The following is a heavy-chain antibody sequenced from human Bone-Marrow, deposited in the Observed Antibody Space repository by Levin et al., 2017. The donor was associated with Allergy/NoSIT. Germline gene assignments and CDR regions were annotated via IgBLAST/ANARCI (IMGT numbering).Heavy chain of an antibody. J-gene: IGHJ4*02. CDR3: TKESPMSGNFYLDY. CDR1: ASTFTRSA. D-gene: IGHD1-26*01. Sequence: ETLSLTCAASASTFTRSAMSWVRQPPGKGLERDSSISSFGTSTYYPNPVKGRFAIFRDNSNNPLHLQMNNLGAEDSALDYCTKESPMSGNFYLDYWGQGTLVTGSA. V-gene: IGHV3-23*01. CDR2: ISSFGTST.